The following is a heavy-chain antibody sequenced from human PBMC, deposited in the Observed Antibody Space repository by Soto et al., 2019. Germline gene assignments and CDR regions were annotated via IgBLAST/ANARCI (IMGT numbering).Heavy chain of an antibody. V-gene: IGHV3-15*01. D-gene: IGHD6-6*01. CDR3: TTGSTSTKEY. CDR1: GFTFSNAW. CDR2: IKSKTDGGTT. J-gene: IGHJ4*02. Sequence: GGSLRLSCAASGFTFSNAWLSWVRQAPGKGLEWVGRIKSKTDGGTTDYTAPVKGRFTISRDDSKNTLYLQMNSLKSEDTAVYYCTTGSTSTKEYWGQGTLVTVSS.